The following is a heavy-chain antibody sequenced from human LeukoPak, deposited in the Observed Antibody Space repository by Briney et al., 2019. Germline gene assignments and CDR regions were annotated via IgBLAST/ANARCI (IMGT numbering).Heavy chain of an antibody. J-gene: IGHJ6*04. D-gene: IGHD6-13*01. V-gene: IGHV3-64*04. CDR1: GFTFSSYA. Sequence: GGSLRLSCVASGFTFSSYAMHWVRQAPGKGLEYVSAISSNGGSTYYADSVKGRFTISRDNAKNSLYLQMNSLRAEDTAVYYCARGSAAGTGGYYYGMDVWGKGTTVTVSS. CDR3: ARGSAAGTGGYYYGMDV. CDR2: ISSNGGST.